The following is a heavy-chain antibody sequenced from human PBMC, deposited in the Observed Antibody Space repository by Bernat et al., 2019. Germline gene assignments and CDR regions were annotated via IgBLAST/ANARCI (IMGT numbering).Heavy chain of an antibody. CDR1: GGSISSYY. J-gene: IGHJ4*02. D-gene: IGHD6-6*01. Sequence: QVQLQESGPGLVKPSETLSLTCTVSGGSISSYYWSWIRQPPGKGLEWIGYIYYSGSTNYNPYLKSRVTLAVDTSNNEFSLKLSSVTAADTAVYYCARSEMSRAARDRFDYWGQGTLVTVSS. CDR3: ARSEMSRAARDRFDY. V-gene: IGHV4-59*01. CDR2: IYYSGST.